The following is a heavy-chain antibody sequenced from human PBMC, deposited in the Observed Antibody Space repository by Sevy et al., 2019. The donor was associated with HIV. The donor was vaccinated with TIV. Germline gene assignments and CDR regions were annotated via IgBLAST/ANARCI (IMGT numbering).Heavy chain of an antibody. Sequence: ASVKVSCKASGYTFTGYYMHWVRQAPGQGLEWMGWINPNSGGTNYAQKFQGRVTMTRDTSISTAYMELSRLRSDDTAVYYCARVLGYCSSTSCPYYFDYWGQGTLVTVSS. CDR3: ARVLGYCSSTSCPYYFDY. J-gene: IGHJ4*02. V-gene: IGHV1-2*02. CDR2: INPNSGGT. D-gene: IGHD2-2*01. CDR1: GYTFTGYY.